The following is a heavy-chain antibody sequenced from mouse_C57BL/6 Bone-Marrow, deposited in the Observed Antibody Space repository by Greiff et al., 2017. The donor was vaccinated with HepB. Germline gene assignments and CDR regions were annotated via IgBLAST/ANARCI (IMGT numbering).Heavy chain of an antibody. CDR3: AKRTVVEDYYAMDY. J-gene: IGHJ4*01. V-gene: IGHV2-9*01. D-gene: IGHD1-1*01. CDR2: IWGGGST. Sequence: VHLVESGPGLVAPSQSLSITCTVSGFSLTSYGVDWVRQPPGKGLEWLGVIWGGGSTNYNSALMSRLSISKDNSKSQVFLQMNSLQTDDTAMYYCAKRTVVEDYYAMDYWGQGTSVTVSS. CDR1: GFSLTSYG.